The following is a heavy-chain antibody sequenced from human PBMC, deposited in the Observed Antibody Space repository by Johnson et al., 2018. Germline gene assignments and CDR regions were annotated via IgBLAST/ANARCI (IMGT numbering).Heavy chain of an antibody. D-gene: IGHD4-17*01. Sequence: VQLVQSGGGLVQPGGSXKLSCAASGFTFSGSAMHWVRQASGKGLEWVGRIRTEPKNYATVYGASVTGRFTISRDDSKKMVYLQMNTLKTEDTAVYYCIRPDYGDYDYYYYMDVWGKGTTVTVSS. CDR2: IRTEPKNYAT. V-gene: IGHV3-73*01. CDR3: IRPDYGDYDYYYYMDV. J-gene: IGHJ6*03. CDR1: GFTFSGSA.